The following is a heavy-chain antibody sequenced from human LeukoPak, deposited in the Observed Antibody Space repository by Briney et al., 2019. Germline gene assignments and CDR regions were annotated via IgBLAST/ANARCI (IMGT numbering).Heavy chain of an antibody. Sequence: GASVKVSCKASGYTFTGYYMHWVRQAPGQGLEWMGWINPNSGGTNYAQKFQGRVTMTRDTSISTAYMELSRLRSDDTAVYYCARIAGGYSGYDSGYSFGYWGQGTLVTVSS. D-gene: IGHD5-12*01. V-gene: IGHV1-2*02. J-gene: IGHJ4*02. CDR1: GYTFTGYY. CDR3: ARIAGGYSGYDSGYSFGY. CDR2: INPNSGGT.